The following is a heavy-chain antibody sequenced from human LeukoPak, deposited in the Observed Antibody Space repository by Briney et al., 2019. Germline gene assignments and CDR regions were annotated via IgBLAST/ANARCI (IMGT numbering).Heavy chain of an antibody. D-gene: IGHD6-19*01. J-gene: IGHJ3*02. CDR2: ISGSSQTT. CDR3: AKSSAVAGTYDAFDI. Sequence: PGGSLRLSCAASGFTFRSYGMNWVRRAPGKGLEWVSTISGSSQTTFYADSVKGRFTISRDNPRNTLYLQMNSLRAEDTAVYYCAKSSAVAGTYDAFDIWGQGTMVTVSS. V-gene: IGHV3-23*01. CDR1: GFTFRSYG.